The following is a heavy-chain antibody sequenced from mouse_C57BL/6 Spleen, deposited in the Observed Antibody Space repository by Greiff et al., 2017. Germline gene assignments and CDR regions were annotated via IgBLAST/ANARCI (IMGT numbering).Heavy chain of an antibody. D-gene: IGHD1-1*01. CDR1: GYAFSSSW. V-gene: IGHV1-82*01. J-gene: IGHJ3*01. CDR3: ASADDGSLAWFAY. Sequence: QVQLQQSGPELVKPGASVKISCKASGYAFSSSWMTWVKQRPGKGLEWIGRIYPGDGDTNYNGKFKGKATLTADKSSITAYMQLSSLTSEDSAVYCCASADDGSLAWFAYWGQGTLVTVSA. CDR2: IYPGDGDT.